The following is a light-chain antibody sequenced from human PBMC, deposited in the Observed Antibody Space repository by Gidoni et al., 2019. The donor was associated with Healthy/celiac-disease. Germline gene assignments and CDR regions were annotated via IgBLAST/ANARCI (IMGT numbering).Light chain of an antibody. CDR3: HQYYGPPPT. CDR2: WAS. Sequence: DIVMTQSPDSLAVSLGERATINCKSSQSVLYSSNNKDCLAWYQQKPGQPPKLLIYWASTRESGVPARFSGSGSGTDFPLTFSRLQAKVVPVYYCHQYYGPPPTFGGGTKVEIK. V-gene: IGKV4-1*01. CDR1: QSVLYSSNNKDC. J-gene: IGKJ4*01.